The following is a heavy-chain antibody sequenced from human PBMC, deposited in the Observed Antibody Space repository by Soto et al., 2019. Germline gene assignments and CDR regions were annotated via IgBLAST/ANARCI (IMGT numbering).Heavy chain of an antibody. CDR1: GYTFTSYG. D-gene: IGHD5-12*01. Sequence: QVQLVQSGAEVKKPGASVRVSCKASGYTFTSYGISWVRQAPGQGLEWMGWISADNGNTNYAQKLXXRVTMTTDTSTNTAYMELRSLRSGDTAVYYCARDNGYQADYWGQGTLVTVSS. V-gene: IGHV1-18*01. CDR3: ARDNGYQADY. J-gene: IGHJ4*02. CDR2: ISADNGNT.